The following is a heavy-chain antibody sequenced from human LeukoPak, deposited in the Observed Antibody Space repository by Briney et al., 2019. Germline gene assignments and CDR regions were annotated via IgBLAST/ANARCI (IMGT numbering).Heavy chain of an antibody. CDR1: GFTFSSSG. J-gene: IGHJ4*02. D-gene: IGHD3-22*01. V-gene: IGHV3-30*02. CDR2: IRYDGSNK. Sequence: PGGSLRLSCAASGFTFSSSGMHWVRQAPGKGLEWVAFIRYDGSNKYYADSVKGRFTISRDNSKNTLYLQMNSLRAEDTAVYYCAKETYDSSGLPDYWGQGTLVTVSS. CDR3: AKETYDSSGLPDY.